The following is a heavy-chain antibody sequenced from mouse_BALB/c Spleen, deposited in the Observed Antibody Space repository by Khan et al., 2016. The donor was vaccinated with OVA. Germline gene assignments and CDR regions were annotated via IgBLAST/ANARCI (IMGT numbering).Heavy chain of an antibody. CDR1: GYSFTGYF. Sequence: EVQLQQSGPELVKPGASVKISCKASGYSFTGYFMNWVMQSHGKSLEWIGRINPHIGETFYNQKFKGKATLPVDESSTTAHMELRSLASEDSAVYYCARKNGSDFDYWGQGTTLTGSS. J-gene: IGHJ2*01. CDR3: ARKNGSDFDY. CDR2: INPHIGET. D-gene: IGHD1-1*01. V-gene: IGHV1-20*02.